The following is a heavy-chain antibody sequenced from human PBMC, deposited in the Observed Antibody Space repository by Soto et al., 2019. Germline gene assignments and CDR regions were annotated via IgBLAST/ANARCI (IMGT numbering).Heavy chain of an antibody. D-gene: IGHD3-10*01. V-gene: IGHV3-48*03. CDR2: ISSSGSSI. Sequence: GGSLRLSCAASGFTFSSYEMNGVRQGPGKGLEWVSYISSSGSSIYYADSVKGRFTISRDNAKNSLYLQMNSLRAEDTAVYYCARGTFRGVMSQWGPYYYGMDVWGQGTTVPVSS. CDR1: GFTFSSYE. J-gene: IGHJ6*02. CDR3: ARGTFRGVMSQWGPYYYGMDV.